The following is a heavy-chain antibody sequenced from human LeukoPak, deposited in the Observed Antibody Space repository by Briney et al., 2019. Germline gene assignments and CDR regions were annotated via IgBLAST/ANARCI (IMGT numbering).Heavy chain of an antibody. J-gene: IGHJ4*02. V-gene: IGHV1-2*02. CDR1: GYTFTGYY. CDR2: INPNSGGT. CDR3: ARDQGIRFLEWLFDY. Sequence: ASVKVSCKASGYTFTGYYMHWVRQAPGQGREWMGWINPNSGGTNYAQKFQGRVTMTRDTSISTAYMELSRLRSDDTAVYYCARDQGIRFLEWLFDYWGQGTLVTVSS. D-gene: IGHD3-3*01.